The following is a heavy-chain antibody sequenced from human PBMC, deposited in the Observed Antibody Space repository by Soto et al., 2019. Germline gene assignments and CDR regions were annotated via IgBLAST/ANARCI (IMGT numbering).Heavy chain of an antibody. CDR3: AREDSGYDTTYNCFEP. V-gene: IGHV4-4*02. Sequence: SATLSPTYPVSGGSISSSNWWSWVRQPPGKGLEWIGGIYHSGSANYTPSLKSRITVSVYKPKKQFSLTLSSVTAADTAGYYCAREDSGYDTTYNCFEPYCQGTLVTLS. D-gene: IGHD5-12*01. CDR1: GGSISSSNW. CDR2: IYHSGSA. J-gene: IGHJ5*02.